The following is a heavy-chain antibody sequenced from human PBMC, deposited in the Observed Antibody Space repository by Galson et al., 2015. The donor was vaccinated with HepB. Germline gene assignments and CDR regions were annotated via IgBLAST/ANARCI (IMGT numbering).Heavy chain of an antibody. Sequence: SLRLSCAASGFTFSTYGMHWVRQAPGKGLEWLSFISYDGSDKYYADSVKGRFTISRDNSKNSLYLQMASLRAEDTAVYYCAAYYSQYFQYWGQGSLVTVSS. CDR2: ISYDGSDK. J-gene: IGHJ1*01. V-gene: IGHV3-30*03. CDR3: AAYYSQYFQY. D-gene: IGHD1-26*01. CDR1: GFTFSTYG.